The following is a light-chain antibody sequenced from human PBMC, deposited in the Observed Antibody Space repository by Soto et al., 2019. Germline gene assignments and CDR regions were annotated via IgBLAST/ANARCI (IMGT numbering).Light chain of an antibody. CDR2: DVT. Sequence: QSALTQPASVSGSPGQSITISCTGTGSDVGGYNYVSWYQHYPGKAPKVLIYDVTNRPSGVSNRFSGSKSGNTASLTISGLQAEDEADYYCSSYTATSTWVFGGGTKVTVL. J-gene: IGLJ3*02. V-gene: IGLV2-14*03. CDR1: GSDVGGYNY. CDR3: SSYTATSTWV.